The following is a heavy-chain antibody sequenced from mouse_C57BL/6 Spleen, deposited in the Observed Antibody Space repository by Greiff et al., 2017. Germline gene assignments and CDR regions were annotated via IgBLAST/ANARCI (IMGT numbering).Heavy chain of an antibody. CDR3: ARDYGSSGEFAY. Sequence: QVQLQQPGAELVKPGASVKLSCKASGYTFTSYWMHWVKQRPGQGLEWIGMIHPNSGSTNYNEKFKSKATLTVDKSSSTAYMQLSSLTSEDSAVYYCARDYGSSGEFAYWGQGTLVTVSA. J-gene: IGHJ3*01. CDR2: IHPNSGST. D-gene: IGHD1-1*01. CDR1: GYTFTSYW. V-gene: IGHV1-64*01.